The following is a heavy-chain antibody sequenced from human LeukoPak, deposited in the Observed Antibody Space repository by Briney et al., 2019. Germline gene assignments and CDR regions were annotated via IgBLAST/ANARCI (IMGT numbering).Heavy chain of an antibody. V-gene: IGHV3-33*01. CDR3: AREWGRIAVAGGPGY. CDR2: IWYDGQTK. CDR1: GFIFSNYG. Sequence: GGSLRLSCEASGFIFSNYGPHWVRQAPGKGLEWLALIWYDGQTKFYADSVKGRFTISRDNSGNTLFLHMTSLRVEDTAVYYCAREWGRIAVAGGPGYWGQGALVTVSS. J-gene: IGHJ4*02. D-gene: IGHD6-19*01.